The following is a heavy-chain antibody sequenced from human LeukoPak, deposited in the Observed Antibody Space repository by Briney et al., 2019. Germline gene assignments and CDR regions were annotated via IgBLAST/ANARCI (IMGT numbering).Heavy chain of an antibody. V-gene: IGHV3-30-3*01. D-gene: IGHD4-17*01. CDR2: ISYDGSNK. CDR1: GFTFSSYA. Sequence: GGSLRLSCAASGFTFSSYAMHWVRQAPGKGLEWVAVISYDGSNKYYADSVKGRFTISRDNSKNTLYLQMNSLRAEDTAVYYCARDTVTHYFGYWGQGTLVTVSS. J-gene: IGHJ4*02. CDR3: ARDTVTHYFGY.